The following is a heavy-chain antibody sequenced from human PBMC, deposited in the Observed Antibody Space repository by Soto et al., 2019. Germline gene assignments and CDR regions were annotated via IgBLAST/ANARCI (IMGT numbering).Heavy chain of an antibody. Sequence: QVQLVQSGAEVKKPGSSVKVSCKASGGTFSSYTISWVRQAPGQGLEWMGRIIPILGIANYAQKFQGRVTITADKSTSTAYMELSSLRSEDTAVYYCARGPIQPYYYYYGRDVWGQGTTVTVSS. V-gene: IGHV1-69*02. CDR3: ARGPIQPYYYYYGRDV. CDR2: IIPILGIA. J-gene: IGHJ6*02. D-gene: IGHD5-18*01. CDR1: GGTFSSYT.